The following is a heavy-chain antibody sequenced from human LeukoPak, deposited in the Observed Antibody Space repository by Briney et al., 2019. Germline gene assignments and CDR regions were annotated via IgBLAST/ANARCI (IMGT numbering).Heavy chain of an antibody. CDR3: ARDYAAQRSFAFDI. D-gene: IGHD6-6*01. CDR1: GFTFSSYS. J-gene: IGHJ3*02. CDR2: ISSSSSYI. Sequence: GGSLRLSCAASGFTFSSYSMNWVRQAPGKGLEWVSSISSSSSYIYYADSAKGRFTISRDNAKNSLYLQMNSLRAEDTAVYYCARDYAAQRSFAFDIWGQGTMVTVSS. V-gene: IGHV3-21*01.